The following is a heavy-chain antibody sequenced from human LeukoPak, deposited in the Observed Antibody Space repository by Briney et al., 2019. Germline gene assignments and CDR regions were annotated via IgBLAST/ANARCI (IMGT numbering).Heavy chain of an antibody. CDR2: IYTSGST. CDR3: ARDGRRGYYDSSGPPN. Sequence: SQTLSLTCTVSGGSIISDSYYWSWIRQPAGKGLEWIGHIYTSGSTNYNSSLKSRVTISVDTSKNQFSLKLSSVTAADTAVYYCARDGRRGYYDSSGPPNWGQGTLVTVSS. CDR1: GGSIISDSYY. D-gene: IGHD3-22*01. V-gene: IGHV4-61*09. J-gene: IGHJ4*02.